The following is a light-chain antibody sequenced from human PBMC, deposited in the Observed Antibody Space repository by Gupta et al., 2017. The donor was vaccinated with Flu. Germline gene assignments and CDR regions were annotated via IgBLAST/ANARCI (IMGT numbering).Light chain of an antibody. CDR2: EHN. CDR3: GTWDSSMSTYV. J-gene: IGLJ1*01. Sequence: QSVLTQPPSVSAAPGQKVTISCSGSSSNIGHNYVSWYQPLPGTAPKLLMYEHNKRPSGIPDRFSGSKSGTSATLDITGLQTGDEADYYCGTWDSSMSTYVFGTGTKVTVL. V-gene: IGLV1-51*02. CDR1: SSNIGHNY.